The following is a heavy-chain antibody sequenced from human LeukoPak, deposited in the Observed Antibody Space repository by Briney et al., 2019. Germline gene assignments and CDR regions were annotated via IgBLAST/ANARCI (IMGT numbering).Heavy chain of an antibody. Sequence: GGSLRLSCAASGFTFSDYYMSWIRQAPGKGLEWVSYISSGSTIYYADSVKGRFTISRDNAKNSLYLQMNSLRAEDTAVYYCARDGTYDYWGQGTLVTVSS. CDR1: GFTFSDYY. V-gene: IGHV3-11*04. J-gene: IGHJ4*02. CDR2: ISSGSTI. CDR3: ARDGTYDY. D-gene: IGHD1-26*01.